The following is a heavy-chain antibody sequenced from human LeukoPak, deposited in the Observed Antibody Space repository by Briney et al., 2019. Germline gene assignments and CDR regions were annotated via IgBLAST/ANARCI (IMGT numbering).Heavy chain of an antibody. D-gene: IGHD5-12*01. CDR1: RFTFSSYW. Sequence: GGPLRLSCAASRFTFSSYWMTWVRQAPGKGLGWVANIKQDGSEQYYVGSVKGRFTISRDNTKNSLFLQMNSLRAEDTAVYYCAREGGYGGVFDYWGQGTLVTVSS. CDR3: AREGGYGGVFDY. J-gene: IGHJ4*02. V-gene: IGHV3-7*05. CDR2: IKQDGSEQ.